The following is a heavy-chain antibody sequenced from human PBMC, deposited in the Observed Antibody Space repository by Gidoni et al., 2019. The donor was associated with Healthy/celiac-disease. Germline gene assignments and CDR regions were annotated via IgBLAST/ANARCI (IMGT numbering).Heavy chain of an antibody. CDR2: ISYDGSNK. CDR3: AKDPHSGMGGSYSPFDY. CDR1: GFTFSSYG. V-gene: IGHV3-30*18. D-gene: IGHD1-26*01. Sequence: QVQLVESGGGVVQPGRSLRLSCAASGFTFSSYGMHWVRQAPGKGLEWVAVISYDGSNKYYADSVKGRFTISRDNSKNTLYLQMNSLRAEDTAVYYCAKDPHSGMGGSYSPFDYWGQGTLVTVSS. J-gene: IGHJ4*02.